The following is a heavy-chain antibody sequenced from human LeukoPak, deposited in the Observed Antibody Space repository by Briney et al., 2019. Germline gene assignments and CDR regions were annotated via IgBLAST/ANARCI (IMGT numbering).Heavy chain of an antibody. J-gene: IGHJ4*02. CDR2: IYYSGST. V-gene: IGHV4-59*12. Sequence: SETLSLTCTVSGGSISIYYWSWIRQPPGKGLEWIGYIYYSGSTNYNPSLKSRVTISVDTSKNQFSLKLSSVTAADTAVYYCARGISLFGELLRPYYFDYWGQGTLVTVSS. D-gene: IGHD3-10*02. CDR1: GGSISIYY. CDR3: ARGISLFGELLRPYYFDY.